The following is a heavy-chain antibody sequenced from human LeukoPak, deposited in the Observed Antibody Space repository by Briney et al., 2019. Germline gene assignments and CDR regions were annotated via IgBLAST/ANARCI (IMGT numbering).Heavy chain of an antibody. CDR1: GGSISSSSYY. J-gene: IGHJ4*02. D-gene: IGHD4-23*01. CDR2: IYYSGST. V-gene: IGHV4-39*01. Sequence: SETLSLTCTVSGGSISSSSYYWGWIRQPPGKGLEWIGSIYYSGSTYYNPSLKSRVTISVDTSKNQFSLKLSSVTAADTAVYYCARAGGTTGVTRGWGQGPLVTVSS. CDR3: ARAGGTTGVTRG.